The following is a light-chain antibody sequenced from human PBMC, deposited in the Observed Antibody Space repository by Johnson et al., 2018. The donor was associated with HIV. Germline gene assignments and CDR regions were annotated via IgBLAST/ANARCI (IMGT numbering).Light chain of an antibody. V-gene: IGLV1-51*01. CDR2: DNN. CDR3: GTWDSRLSAGHV. J-gene: IGLJ1*01. Sequence: QSVLTQPPSVSAAPGQKVTISCSGSSSNIGNNYVSWYQQLPGTAPKLLIYDNNKRPSGIPDRISGSKSGTSATLGLTGLQTGDEADYYCGTWDSRLSAGHVFGTGTKVTVL. CDR1: SSNIGNNY.